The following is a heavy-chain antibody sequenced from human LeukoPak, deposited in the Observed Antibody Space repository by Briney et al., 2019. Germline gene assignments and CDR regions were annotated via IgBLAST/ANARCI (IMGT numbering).Heavy chain of an antibody. J-gene: IGHJ5*02. CDR1: GFTFNGFG. CDR2: IYSGGST. CDR3: ARDVHCSGGSCYWDWFDP. Sequence: GGSLRLSCATSGFTFNGFGMHWVRQAPGKGLEWVSVIYSGGSTYYADSVKGRFTISRDNSKNTLYLQMNSLRADDTAVYYCARDVHCSGGSCYWDWFDPWGQGTLVTVSS. V-gene: IGHV3-53*01. D-gene: IGHD2-15*01.